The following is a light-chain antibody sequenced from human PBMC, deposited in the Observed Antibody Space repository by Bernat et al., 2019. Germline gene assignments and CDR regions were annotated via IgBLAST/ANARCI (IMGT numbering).Light chain of an antibody. CDR2: DAS. Sequence: EIVMTQSPATLSVSPGEGVTLSCRASQSISTHLAWYQKKPVQTHRLLIYDASTRATGIPAGISGSGSGTEFTLTLSSLQSEDFAVYYCQQYHDWPVTFSQGTRLEIK. V-gene: IGKV3-15*01. J-gene: IGKJ5*01. CDR3: QQYHDWPVT. CDR1: QSISTH.